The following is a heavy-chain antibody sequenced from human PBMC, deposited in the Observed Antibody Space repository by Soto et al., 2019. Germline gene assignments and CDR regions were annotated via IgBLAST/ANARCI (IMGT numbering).Heavy chain of an antibody. V-gene: IGHV3-15*01. J-gene: IGHJ4*02. Sequence: RLSCAASGFTFSNAWMSWVRQAPGKGLEWVGRIKSKTDGGTTDYAAPVKGRFTISRDDSKNTLYLQMNSLKTEDTAVYYCERGYSGPPGLEYFDYWGQGTLVTVSS. CDR2: IKSKTDGGTT. D-gene: IGHD5-12*01. CDR1: GFTFSNAW. CDR3: ERGYSGPPGLEYFDY.